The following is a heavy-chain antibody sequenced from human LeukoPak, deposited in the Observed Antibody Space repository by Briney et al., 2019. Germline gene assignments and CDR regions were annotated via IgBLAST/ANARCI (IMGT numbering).Heavy chain of an antibody. Sequence: GGSLRLSCAASGFTFSSYSMNWVRQAPGKGLEWVSSISSSSSYIYYADSVKGRFTISRDNAKNSLYLQMNSLRAEDTAVYCCARDYDQPPTVTIYYYMDVWGKGTTVTVSS. V-gene: IGHV3-21*01. CDR2: ISSSSSYI. CDR3: ARDYDQPPTVTIYYYMDV. J-gene: IGHJ6*03. D-gene: IGHD4-17*01. CDR1: GFTFSSYS.